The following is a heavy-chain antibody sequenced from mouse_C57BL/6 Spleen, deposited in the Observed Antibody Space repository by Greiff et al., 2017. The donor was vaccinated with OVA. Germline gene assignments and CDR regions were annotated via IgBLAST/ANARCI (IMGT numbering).Heavy chain of an antibody. J-gene: IGHJ1*03. CDR1: GFSLTSYG. Sequence: QVQLQQSGPGLVQPSQSLSITCTASGFSLTSYGVHWVRQSPGKGLEWLGVICSGGSTDYYAAFMYSLSITKDNTTSQVFFKMNSLQADDTAVYYCAKNHSHYWYFEVWGTGTTVTVAS. CDR2: ICSGGST. V-gene: IGHV2-5*01. D-gene: IGHD6-1*01. CDR3: AKNHSHYWYFEV.